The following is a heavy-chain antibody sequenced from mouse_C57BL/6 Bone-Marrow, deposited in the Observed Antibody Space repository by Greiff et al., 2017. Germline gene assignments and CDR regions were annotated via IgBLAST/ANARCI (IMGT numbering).Heavy chain of an antibody. CDR3: ARWRDGSSLRGFDY. CDR2: IYPGDGDT. D-gene: IGHD1-1*01. CDR1: GYAFSSSW. Sequence: VQLQESGPELVKPGASVKISCTASGYAFSSSWMTWVKQRPGTGLEWIGRIYPGDGDTNYNGKFKGKATLTADKSSSTAYMQLSSLTSEDSAVYVCARWRDGSSLRGFDYWGQGTTLTVSS. V-gene: IGHV1-82*01. J-gene: IGHJ2*01.